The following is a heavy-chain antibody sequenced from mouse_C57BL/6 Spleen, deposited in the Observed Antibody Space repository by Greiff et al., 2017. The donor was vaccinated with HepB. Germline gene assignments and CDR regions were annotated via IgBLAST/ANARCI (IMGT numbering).Heavy chain of an antibody. D-gene: IGHD4-1*02. J-gene: IGHJ4*01. CDR2: ISYDGSN. CDR1: GYSITSGYY. V-gene: IGHV3-6*01. Sequence: EVKLVESGPGLVKPSQSLSLTCSVTGYSITSGYYWNWIRQFPGNKLEWMGYISYDGSNNYNPSLKNRISITRDTSKNQFFLKLNSVTTEDTATYYCARSQLGGDAMDYWGQGTSVTVSS. CDR3: ARSQLGGDAMDY.